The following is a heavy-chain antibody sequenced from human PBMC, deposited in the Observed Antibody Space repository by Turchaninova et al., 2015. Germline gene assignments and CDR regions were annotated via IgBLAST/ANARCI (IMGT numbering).Heavy chain of an antibody. CDR3: ARSASIVGPTTLDY. V-gene: IGHV4-61*01. J-gene: IGHJ4*02. CDR1: GGSLSSGHYY. D-gene: IGHD1-26*01. CDR2: INPIGST. Sequence: QVQLQESGPRLVKPSAPLSLTCTVSGGSLSSGHYYWSWIRQPPGKGLEWIGYINPIGSTNYSPSLKSRVAISVDTSKNQFSLKLTSVTTADTAVYYCARSASIVGPTTLDYWGQGTLVTVSS.